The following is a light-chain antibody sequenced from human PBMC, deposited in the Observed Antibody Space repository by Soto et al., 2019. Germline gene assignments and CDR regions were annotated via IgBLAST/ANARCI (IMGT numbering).Light chain of an antibody. V-gene: IGKV3D-20*01. CDR3: QQYGSLPPYT. CDR1: QSVAGRY. Sequence: EIVLTQSPATLSLSPGERATLSCGASQSVAGRYLAWYQQKPGLAPRLLIYDASNTATDIPDRFSGSGSGTDFTLTISRLEPEDFAVYYCQQYGSLPPYTFGQGTKLEIK. CDR2: DAS. J-gene: IGKJ2*01.